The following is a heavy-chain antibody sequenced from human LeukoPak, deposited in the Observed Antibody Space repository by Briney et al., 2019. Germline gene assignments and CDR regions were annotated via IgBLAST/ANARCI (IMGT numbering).Heavy chain of an antibody. Sequence: ASVKASCKASGYTFTTYYIHWVRQAPGQGLEWMGIINPSAGNTGSAEKFQGRVTMTRDTSTSTAYMELRSLRSDDTAVYYCAAGYSYGWFDPWGQGTPVTVSS. CDR3: AAGYSYGWFDP. CDR2: INPSAGNT. CDR1: GYTFTTYY. J-gene: IGHJ5*02. D-gene: IGHD5-18*01. V-gene: IGHV1-46*01.